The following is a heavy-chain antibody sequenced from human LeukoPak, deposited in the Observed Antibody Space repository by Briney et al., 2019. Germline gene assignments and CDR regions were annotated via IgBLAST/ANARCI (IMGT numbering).Heavy chain of an antibody. J-gene: IGHJ4*02. CDR3: ARDISAHWSFDY. V-gene: IGHV3-30*03. CDR2: MSPDGRSI. Sequence: GGSLRLSCVASGFTFRNHFMHWVRQAPGKGLEWVAFMSPDGRSISYIDSVKGRFTISRDNSNNTLFLQLNSLRAEDTAVYYCARDISAHWSFDYWGQGTLVTVSS. CDR1: GFTFRNHF. D-gene: IGHD1-1*01.